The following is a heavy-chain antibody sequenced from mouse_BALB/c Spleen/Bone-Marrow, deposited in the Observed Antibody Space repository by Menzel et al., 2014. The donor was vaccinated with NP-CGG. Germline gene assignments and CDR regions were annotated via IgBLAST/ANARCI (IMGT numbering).Heavy chain of an antibody. Sequence: EVQLQQSCPELVTPGVSVQLSCQASGYSFTGYFMNWVMQSHGKSLEWIGRINPYNGDTFYNQKFKGKATLTVDKSSSTAHMELRSLASEDSAVYYCARSGYYGSSYFDYWGQGTTLTVSA. J-gene: IGHJ2*01. CDR3: ARSGYYGSSYFDY. V-gene: IGHV1-20*02. CDR1: GYSFTGYF. CDR2: INPYNGDT. D-gene: IGHD1-1*01.